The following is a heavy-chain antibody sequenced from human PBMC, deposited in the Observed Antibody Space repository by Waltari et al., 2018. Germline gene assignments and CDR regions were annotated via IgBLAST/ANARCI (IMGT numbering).Heavy chain of an antibody. CDR3: ARDRGRGLYLDT. V-gene: IGHV4-4*02. J-gene: IGHJ4*02. Sequence: QLQLQESGPGLVKPSGTLSLICAVSGDSVSTSDYWSWVRHPPGKGLEWIGQVRGDGKTNCTPPLASRVTMSLDTSTYHFALKLTSATAADTALYYCARDRGRGLYLDTWGQGTLVTVSP. CDR2: VRGDGKT. D-gene: IGHD1-1*01. CDR1: GDSVSTSDY.